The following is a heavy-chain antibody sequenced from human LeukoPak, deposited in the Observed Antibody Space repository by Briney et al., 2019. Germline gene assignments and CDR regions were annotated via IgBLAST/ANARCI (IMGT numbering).Heavy chain of an antibody. Sequence: SETLSLTCTVSGGSIRSSNYFWAWLRQPPGKGLEWIGRIYYSGNTYDNPSLKSRVTISVDMSNDQFSLKLSSVTAADTAVYYCARQVYDILTGYPYYFDYWGQGTLVTVSS. V-gene: IGHV4-39*01. D-gene: IGHD3-9*01. CDR1: GGSIRSSNYF. CDR2: IYYSGNT. J-gene: IGHJ4*02. CDR3: ARQVYDILTGYPYYFDY.